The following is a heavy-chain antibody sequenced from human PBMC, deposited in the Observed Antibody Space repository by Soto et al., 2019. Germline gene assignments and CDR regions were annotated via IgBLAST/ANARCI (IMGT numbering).Heavy chain of an antibody. V-gene: IGHV3-48*02. Sequence: EVQLVESGGGLVQPGGSLRLSCAASGFTFSSYRMNWVRQAPGKGLEWVSYISSSSSTIYYADSVKGRFTISRDNAKNSLYLQMNRLRDEDTAVYYCASLGAVGATTEGWFDPWGQGPLVTVSS. D-gene: IGHD1-26*01. J-gene: IGHJ5*02. CDR1: GFTFSSYR. CDR3: ASLGAVGATTEGWFDP. CDR2: ISSSSSTI.